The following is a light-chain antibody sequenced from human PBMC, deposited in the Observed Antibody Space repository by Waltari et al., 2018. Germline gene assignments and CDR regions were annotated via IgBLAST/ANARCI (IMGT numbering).Light chain of an antibody. CDR2: KAN. V-gene: IGLV8-61*01. J-gene: IGLJ3*02. CDR1: SGSLSTTSY. Sequence: QTVVTPEPSLSVSPGGTVTLTCALSSGSLSTTSYATWYHQTPGQPPRTLVYKANARSSGVPDRFAGSSLGNTAALTITGAQADDESDYYCALYMGSGIWVFGGGTRLTVL. CDR3: ALYMGSGIWV.